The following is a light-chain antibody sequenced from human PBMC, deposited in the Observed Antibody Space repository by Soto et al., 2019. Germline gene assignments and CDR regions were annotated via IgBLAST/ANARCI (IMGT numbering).Light chain of an antibody. Sequence: QSVLTQPPSASGTPGQRVTISCSGSRSSVGSNTVNWYQHLPGTAPKLLIYGNSNRPSGVPDRFSGSKSGTSASLAITGLQAEDEADYYCQSYDSSLRVVFGGGTQLTVL. CDR2: GNS. J-gene: IGLJ2*01. CDR1: RSSVGSNT. V-gene: IGLV1-40*01. CDR3: QSYDSSLRVV.